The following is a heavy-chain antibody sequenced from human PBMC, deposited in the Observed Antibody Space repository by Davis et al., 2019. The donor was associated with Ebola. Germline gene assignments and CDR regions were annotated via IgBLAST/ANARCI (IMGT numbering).Heavy chain of an antibody. J-gene: IGHJ4*02. Sequence: PSETLSLTCTVSGGSISSYYWSWIRQPPGKGLEWIGYIYYSGSTNYNPSLKSRVTISVDTSKNQFSLKLSSVTAADTAVYYCARYSSGWESYYFDYWGQGTLVTVSS. CDR1: GGSISSYY. CDR2: IYYSGST. CDR3: ARYSSGWESYYFDY. D-gene: IGHD6-19*01. V-gene: IGHV4-59*01.